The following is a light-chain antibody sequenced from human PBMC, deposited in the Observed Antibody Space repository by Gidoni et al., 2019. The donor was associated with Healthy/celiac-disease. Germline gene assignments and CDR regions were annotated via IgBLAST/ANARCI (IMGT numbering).Light chain of an antibody. Sequence: DIQMTQSPSTRSASVGDRVNITCRASQSISSWLTWYQQKPGKVPKLLIYDASSLESGVPSRFSGSGSGTDFTLTISSLQPDDFATYYCQQYNSYITFGPGTKVDIK. V-gene: IGKV1-5*01. CDR3: QQYNSYIT. J-gene: IGKJ3*01. CDR1: QSISSW. CDR2: DAS.